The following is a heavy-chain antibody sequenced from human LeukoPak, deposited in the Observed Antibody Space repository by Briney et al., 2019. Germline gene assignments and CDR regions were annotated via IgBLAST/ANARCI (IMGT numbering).Heavy chain of an antibody. Sequence: GGSLRLSCAASGFTFSYCSMNWVRQAPGKGLEWVSYISNSSSTIYYADSVKGRFTISRDNAKNSLYLQMNSLRAEDTAVYYCARTIACDYWGQGTLVAVSS. CDR2: ISNSSSTI. J-gene: IGHJ4*02. V-gene: IGHV3-48*01. CDR3: ARTIACDY. D-gene: IGHD6-13*01. CDR1: GFTFSYCS.